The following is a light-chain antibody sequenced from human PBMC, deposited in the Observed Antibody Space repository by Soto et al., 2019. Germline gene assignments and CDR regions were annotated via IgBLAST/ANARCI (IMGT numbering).Light chain of an antibody. CDR2: GVS. V-gene: IGKV3-15*01. CDR1: QSISGE. Sequence: EIVMTQSPATLSVSPGERATLSCRASQSISGELAWYQQRPGQPPRLLIYGVSTRATGVPDRFSGSGSGSDFTLTISGLKSADFAVYYCQQGHDWPLTFGQGTRLDI. J-gene: IGKJ2*01. CDR3: QQGHDWPLT.